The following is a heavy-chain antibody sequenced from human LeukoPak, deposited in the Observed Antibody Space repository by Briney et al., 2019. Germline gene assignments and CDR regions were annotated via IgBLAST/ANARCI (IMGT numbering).Heavy chain of an antibody. J-gene: IGHJ3*01. CDR1: GFSFSSYG. CDR2: MWYDGSKQ. D-gene: IGHD3-22*01. V-gene: IGHV3-33*01. Sequence: PGGSLRLSCAAYGFSFSSYGFHWVRQAPGKGLEWVAVMWYDGSKQYYADSVKGRFTISRDNSKHTLYLHMNSPRAEDTAVYYCARRYYYDNSGYYYGTFDVWGQGTMVTVSS. CDR3: ARRYYYDNSGYYYGTFDV.